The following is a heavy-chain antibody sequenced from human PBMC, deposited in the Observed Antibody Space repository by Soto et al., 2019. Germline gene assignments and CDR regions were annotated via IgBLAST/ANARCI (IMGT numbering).Heavy chain of an antibody. CDR1: GYSFTSYW. D-gene: IGHD6-19*01. CDR3: ARRVAVAGNNYYYGMDV. CDR2: IYPSDSDT. J-gene: IGHJ6*02. V-gene: IGHV5-51*01. Sequence: GESLKISCKGSGYSFTSYWIGWVRQMPGKGLEWMGIIYPSDSDTRYSPSFQGQVTISADKSISTAYLQWSSLKASDTAMYYCARRVAVAGNNYYYGMDVWGQGTTVTVSS.